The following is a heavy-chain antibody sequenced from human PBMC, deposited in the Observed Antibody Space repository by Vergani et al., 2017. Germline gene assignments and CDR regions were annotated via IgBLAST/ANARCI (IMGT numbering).Heavy chain of an antibody. Sequence: QVQLVQSGAEVKKPGSSVKVSCKAYGGTFSSYTISWVRQAPGQGLEWMGRIIPILGIANYAQKFQGRVTITADKSTSTAYMELSSLRSEDTAVYYCASAGPSGGWFDPWGQGTLVTVSS. CDR1: GGTFSSYT. J-gene: IGHJ5*02. D-gene: IGHD1-26*01. CDR3: ASAGPSGGWFDP. CDR2: IIPILGIA. V-gene: IGHV1-69*02.